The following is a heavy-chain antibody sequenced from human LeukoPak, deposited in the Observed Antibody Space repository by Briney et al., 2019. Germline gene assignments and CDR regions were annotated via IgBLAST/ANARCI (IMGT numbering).Heavy chain of an antibody. CDR2: ISSRNSYI. J-gene: IGHJ6*02. CDR1: GFTFSTYS. CDR3: ARVLAGSYYYYYALDV. D-gene: IGHD6-19*01. Sequence: GGSLRLSCAASGFTFSTYSMHWVRHAPGKGLEWVSCISSRNSYIYYADLVKGRFTISRDDAKNSLYLQMNSLRAEDTAVYYCARVLAGSYYYYYALDVWGQGTTVTVSS. V-gene: IGHV3-21*01.